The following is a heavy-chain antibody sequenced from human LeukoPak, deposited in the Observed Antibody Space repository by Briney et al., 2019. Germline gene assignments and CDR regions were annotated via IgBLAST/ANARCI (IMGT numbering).Heavy chain of an antibody. D-gene: IGHD2-15*01. CDR3: ARGRGAD. J-gene: IGHJ4*02. Sequence: SGGSLRLSCAASGFTFDDYAMHWVRQAPGKGLEWVSLISSEGFIYYADSVKGRFTTSRDISKNSLYLQMNSLRAEDTAFYYCARGRGADWGQGVLVTVSS. CDR1: GFTFDDYA. V-gene: IGHV3-53*01. CDR2: ISSEGFI.